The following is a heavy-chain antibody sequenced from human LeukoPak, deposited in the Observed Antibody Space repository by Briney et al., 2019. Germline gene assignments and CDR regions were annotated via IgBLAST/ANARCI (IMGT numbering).Heavy chain of an antibody. CDR3: ARVRDGYNYGIDY. CDR2: IKQVGSEK. CDR1: GFTFSSYW. D-gene: IGHD5-24*01. J-gene: IGHJ4*02. V-gene: IGHV3-7*01. Sequence: GGSLRLSCAASGFTFSSYWMSWVRQAPGKGLEWVANIKQVGSEKYYVDSVKGRFTISRDNAKNSLYLQMNSLRAEDTAVYYCARVRDGYNYGIDYWGQGTLVTVSS.